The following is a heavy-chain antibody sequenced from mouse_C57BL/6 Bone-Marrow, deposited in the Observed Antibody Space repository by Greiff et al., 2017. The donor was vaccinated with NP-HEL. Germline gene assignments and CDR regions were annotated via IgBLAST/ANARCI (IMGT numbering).Heavy chain of an antibody. D-gene: IGHD3-3*01. Sequence: EVHLVESGGGLVKPGGSLKLSCAASGFTFSSYALSWVRPTPEKRLEWFATISDGGSYSYYPDNVKGRFTISRDNAKNNLYLQMSHLKSEDTAMYYCARGLGLYYAMDYWGQGTSVTVSS. J-gene: IGHJ4*01. V-gene: IGHV5-4*01. CDR3: ARGLGLYYAMDY. CDR1: GFTFSSYA. CDR2: ISDGGSYS.